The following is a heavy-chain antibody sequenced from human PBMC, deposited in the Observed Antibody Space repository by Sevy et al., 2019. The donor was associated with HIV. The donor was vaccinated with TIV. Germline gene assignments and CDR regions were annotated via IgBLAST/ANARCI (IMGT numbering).Heavy chain of an antibody. J-gene: IGHJ4*02. Sequence: GGSLRLSCAASGLIFSHYGMHWVRKAPGKGLEWVAFISFDGSNKYYVDSVKGRFTISRDNSKSTLYLQMNSLRTEDTALYYCAKNTAAAGTGGFDYWGQGTLVTVSS. CDR1: GLIFSHYG. V-gene: IGHV3-30*02. CDR3: AKNTAAAGTGGFDY. CDR2: ISFDGSNK. D-gene: IGHD6-13*01.